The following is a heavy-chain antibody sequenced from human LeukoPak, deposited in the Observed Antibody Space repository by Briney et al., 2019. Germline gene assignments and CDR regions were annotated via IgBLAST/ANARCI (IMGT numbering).Heavy chain of an antibody. Sequence: SETLSLTCTVSGGSISSYYWSWIRQPPGKGLEWIGYIYYSGSTNYNPSLKSRVTISVDTSKNQFSLKLSSVTAADTAVYYCARVARRQQLERRYYYYYYYMDVWGKGTTVTVSS. V-gene: IGHV4-59*12. CDR1: GGSISSYY. CDR2: IYYSGST. CDR3: ARVARRQQLERRYYYYYYYMDV. D-gene: IGHD6-13*01. J-gene: IGHJ6*03.